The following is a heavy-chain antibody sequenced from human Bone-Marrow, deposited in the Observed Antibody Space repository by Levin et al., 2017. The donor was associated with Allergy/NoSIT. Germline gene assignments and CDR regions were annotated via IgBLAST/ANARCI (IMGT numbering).Heavy chain of an antibody. J-gene: IGHJ5*02. CDR3: ARVVPERQFDP. Sequence: PGGSLRLSCSVSDDSITSFYWSWLRQPPGKDLEWIAYMFYTGTTNYNPSLKSRVTMSVDTSKSQFSLKLSSVTAADTAVYYCARVVPERQFDPWGQGTLVIVSS. CDR2: MFYTGTT. V-gene: IGHV4-59*01. CDR1: DDSITSFY.